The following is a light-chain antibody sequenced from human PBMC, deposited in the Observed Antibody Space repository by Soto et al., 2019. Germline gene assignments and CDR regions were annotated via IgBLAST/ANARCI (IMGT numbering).Light chain of an antibody. CDR1: SSNIGAGYD. CDR2: GNN. V-gene: IGLV1-40*01. CDR3: QSYDSSLL. Sequence: QSVLTQPPSVSGAPGQRVTISCTGSSSNIGAGYDVHWYQQLPGTAPKLLIYGNNNRPSGVPDRFSGSKSGTSASLAITGLQAEDEADYYCQSYDSSLLFGGGTKVTVL. J-gene: IGLJ2*01.